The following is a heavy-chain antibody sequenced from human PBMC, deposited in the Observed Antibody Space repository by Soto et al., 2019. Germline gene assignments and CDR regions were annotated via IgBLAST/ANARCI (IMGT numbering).Heavy chain of an antibody. Sequence: QVQLQQWGAGLLKPSETLSLTCAVYGGSFSGYYWSWIRQPPGKGLEWIGEINHSGSTNYNPSLKSRVTISVDTSKNHFSRKLSSVTAADTAVYYCARGRTVAATLGYYYYYYMDVWGKGTTVTVSS. D-gene: IGHD2-15*01. J-gene: IGHJ6*03. CDR3: ARGRTVAATLGYYYYYYMDV. CDR2: INHSGST. V-gene: IGHV4-34*01. CDR1: GGSFSGYY.